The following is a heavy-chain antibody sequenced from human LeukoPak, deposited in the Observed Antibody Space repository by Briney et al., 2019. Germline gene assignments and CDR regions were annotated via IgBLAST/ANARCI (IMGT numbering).Heavy chain of an antibody. Sequence: GASVKVSCKASGYTFTGYYMQWVRQAPGQGLEWMGWISAYNGNTNYAQKLQGRVTMTTDTSTSTAYMELRSLRSDDTAVYYCARGQYVLLWFGDDMGAFDIWGQGTMVTVSS. CDR1: GYTFTGYY. J-gene: IGHJ3*02. CDR3: ARGQYVLLWFGDDMGAFDI. D-gene: IGHD3-10*01. CDR2: ISAYNGNT. V-gene: IGHV1-18*04.